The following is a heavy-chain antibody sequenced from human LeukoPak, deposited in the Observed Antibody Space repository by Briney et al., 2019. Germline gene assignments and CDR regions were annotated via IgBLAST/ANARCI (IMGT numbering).Heavy chain of an antibody. CDR2: IYAGGST. V-gene: IGHV3-53*04. Sequence: GGSLRLPCAASGFTVSSNYMSWVRQAPGKGLEWVSLIYAGGSTYYADAVKGRFTISRHNSKHTLHLQMNSLRVEDTAVYYCATAGSSELLWDYAMDVWGQGTTVPVSS. J-gene: IGHJ6*02. CDR1: GFTVSSNY. CDR3: ATAGSSELLWDYAMDV. D-gene: IGHD3-10*01.